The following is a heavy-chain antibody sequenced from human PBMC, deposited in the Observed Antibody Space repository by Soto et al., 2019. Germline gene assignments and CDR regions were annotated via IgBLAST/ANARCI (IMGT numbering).Heavy chain of an antibody. J-gene: IGHJ3*02. V-gene: IGHV1-69*13. CDR1: GGTFSSYG. CDR2: IIPIFGTA. Sequence: ASVKVSCKASGGTFSSYGISWVRQAPGQGLEWMGGIIPIFGTANYAQKFQGRVTITADESTSTAYMELSSLRSEDTAVYYCARASSPFDAFDIWGQGTMVTVSS. CDR3: ARASSPFDAFDI.